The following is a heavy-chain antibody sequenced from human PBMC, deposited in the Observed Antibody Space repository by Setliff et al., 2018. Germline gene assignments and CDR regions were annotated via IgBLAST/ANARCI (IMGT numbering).Heavy chain of an antibody. V-gene: IGHV4-39*07. Sequence: WVRQAPGKGLEWIGSIYYSGSTYYNPSLKSRVTISVDTSKNQFSLKLNSVTAADMAVYYCARGGVLGTGDFDYWGQGTLVTVSS. CDR2: IYYSGST. D-gene: IGHD3-16*01. CDR3: ARGGVLGTGDFDY. J-gene: IGHJ4*02.